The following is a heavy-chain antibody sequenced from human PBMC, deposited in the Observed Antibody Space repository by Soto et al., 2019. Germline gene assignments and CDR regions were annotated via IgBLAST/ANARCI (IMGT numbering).Heavy chain of an antibody. D-gene: IGHD2-15*01. J-gene: IGHJ4*02. Sequence: PVQSLKISCRVSGYSFTNYWIGWVRQMPGKGLEWMGIMYPGDSDTTYSPSFQGQVTLSADKSISTAYLQWSSLKASDTAMYYCARRYGRLFDYWGQGTLVTVSS. CDR2: MYPGDSDT. V-gene: IGHV5-51*01. CDR3: ARRYGRLFDY. CDR1: GYSFTNYW.